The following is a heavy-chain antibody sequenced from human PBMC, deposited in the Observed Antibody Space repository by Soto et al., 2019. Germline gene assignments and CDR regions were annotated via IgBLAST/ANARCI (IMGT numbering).Heavy chain of an antibody. V-gene: IGHV1-3*01. CDR1: GYTFTSYA. CDR2: INAGNGNT. CDR3: ACGGPAYYDFWSGYPTYYYYYYGMDV. Sequence: GXSVKVSCKASGYTFTSYAMHWVRQAPIQRLEWMGWINAGNGNTKYSQKFQGRVTITRDTSASTAYMELSSLRSEDTAVYYCACGGPAYYDFWSGYPTYYYYYYGMDVWGQGTTVTVSS. J-gene: IGHJ6*02. D-gene: IGHD3-3*01.